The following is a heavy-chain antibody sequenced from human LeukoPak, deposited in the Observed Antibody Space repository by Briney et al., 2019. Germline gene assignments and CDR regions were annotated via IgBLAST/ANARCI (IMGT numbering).Heavy chain of an antibody. J-gene: IGHJ4*02. D-gene: IGHD1-26*01. CDR1: GFTFDDYA. V-gene: IGHV3-9*01. Sequence: PGGSLRLSCAASGFTFDDYAMHWVRQAPGKGLEWVSGISWNSGSIGYADSVKGRFTISRDNAKNSLYLQMNSLRAEDTALYYCAKFEWDQYYFDYWGQGTLVTVSS. CDR2: ISWNSGSI. CDR3: AKFEWDQYYFDY.